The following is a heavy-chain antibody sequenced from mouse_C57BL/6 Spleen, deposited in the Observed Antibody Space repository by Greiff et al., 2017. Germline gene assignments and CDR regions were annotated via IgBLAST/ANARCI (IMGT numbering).Heavy chain of an antibody. V-gene: IGHV1-52*01. J-gene: IGHJ1*03. Sequence: QVQLQQPGAELVRPGSSVKLSCKASGYTFTSYWMHWVKQRPIQGLEWIGNIDPSDSETHYNQKFKDKATLTVDKSSSTAYMQLSSLTSEDSAVYYCARCYDGYWYFDVWGTGTTGTVSS. CDR2: IDPSDSET. CDR3: ARCYDGYWYFDV. CDR1: GYTFTSYW. D-gene: IGHD2-3*01.